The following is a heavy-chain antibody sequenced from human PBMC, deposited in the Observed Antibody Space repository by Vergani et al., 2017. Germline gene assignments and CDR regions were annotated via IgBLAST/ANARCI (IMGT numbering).Heavy chain of an antibody. J-gene: IGHJ4*02. D-gene: IGHD3-22*01. CDR2: INSDGSST. CDR3: AKDSIVVVITLTLDY. Sequence: EVQLVESGGGLVQPGGSLRLSCAASGFTFSSYWMHWVRQAPGKGLVWVSRINSDGSSTSYADSVKGRFTISRDNAKNTLYLQMNSLRAEDTAVYYCAKDSIVVVITLTLDYWGQGTLVTVSS. V-gene: IGHV3-74*01. CDR1: GFTFSSYW.